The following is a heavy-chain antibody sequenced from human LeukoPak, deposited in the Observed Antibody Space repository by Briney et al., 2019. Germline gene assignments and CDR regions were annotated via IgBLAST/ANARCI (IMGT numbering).Heavy chain of an antibody. D-gene: IGHD2-2*01. CDR3: ATALSSPYCSSTSCYGYMDV. V-gene: IGHV3-23*01. Sequence: GGSLRLSCAASGFTFSSYAMSWVRQAPGKGLEWVSAISGCGGSTYYADSVKGRFTISRDNSKNTLYLQMNSLRAEDTAVYYCATALSSPYCSSTSCYGYMDVWGKGTTVTVSS. J-gene: IGHJ6*03. CDR1: GFTFSSYA. CDR2: ISGCGGST.